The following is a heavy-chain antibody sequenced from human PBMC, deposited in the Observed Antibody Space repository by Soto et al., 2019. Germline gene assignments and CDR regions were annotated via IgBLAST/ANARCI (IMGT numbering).Heavy chain of an antibody. Sequence: GGSLRLSCAASGFTFSSYSMNWVRQAPGKGLEWVSSISSSSSYIYYADSMKGRFTISRDNAKNSLYLQMNSLRAEDTAVYYCARDPITGTTGSRLDYWGQGTLVTVSS. CDR2: ISSSSSYI. CDR3: ARDPITGTTGSRLDY. J-gene: IGHJ4*02. D-gene: IGHD1-7*01. CDR1: GFTFSSYS. V-gene: IGHV3-21*01.